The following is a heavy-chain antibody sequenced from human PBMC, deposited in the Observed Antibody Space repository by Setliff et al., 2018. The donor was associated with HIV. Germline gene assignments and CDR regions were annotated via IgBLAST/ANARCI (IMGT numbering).Heavy chain of an antibody. V-gene: IGHV4-34*01. D-gene: IGHD3-22*01. CDR1: GESFNTYF. CDR3: ARGALSLTMTKLLSFFDS. Sequence: SETLSLTCAVYGESFNTYFWSWIRQPPGKGLEWIAEINHSGNTNYNPSLKSRVTISVVTSKSHFSLKMTSVTAADTAIYFCARGALSLTMTKLLSFFDSWGQGTQVTVSS. J-gene: IGHJ4*02. CDR2: INHSGNT.